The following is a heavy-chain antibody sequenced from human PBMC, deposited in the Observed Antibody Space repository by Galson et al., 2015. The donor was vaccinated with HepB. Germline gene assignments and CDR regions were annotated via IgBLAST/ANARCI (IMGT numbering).Heavy chain of an antibody. D-gene: IGHD2-2*01. CDR3: ARPDIVLEPAALYY. CDR2: IKQDGSET. CDR1: GFAFNSYW. Sequence: SLRLSCAASGFAFNSYWMTWVRQPPGKGLEWVANIKQDGSETYYVDSVKGRFTISRDNAKNSLYLQMNSLRAEDTALYYCARPDIVLEPAALYYWGQGTLVTVSS. J-gene: IGHJ4*02. V-gene: IGHV3-7*01.